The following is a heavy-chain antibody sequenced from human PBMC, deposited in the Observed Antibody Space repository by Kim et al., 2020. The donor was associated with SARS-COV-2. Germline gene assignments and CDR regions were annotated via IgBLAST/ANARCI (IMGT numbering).Heavy chain of an antibody. J-gene: IGHJ3*01. CDR1: GFTFSIHA. Sequence: GGSLRLSCAASGFTFSIHAMSWVRQAPGKGLEWVSVTSGSGGNTDYADSVKGWFTISRDNSKNTLFLQMNSLRAEDTAVYFCSKGGYCATTSCFQGAYDVWGQGTMVTVSS. D-gene: IGHD2-2*01. CDR3: SKGGYCATTSCFQGAYDV. V-gene: IGHV3-23*01. CDR2: TSGSGGNT.